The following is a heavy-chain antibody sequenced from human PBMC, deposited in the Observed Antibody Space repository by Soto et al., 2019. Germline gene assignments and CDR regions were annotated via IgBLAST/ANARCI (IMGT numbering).Heavy chain of an antibody. D-gene: IGHD6-19*01. CDR2: IYYSGST. CDR1: GGSISSSSYY. J-gene: IGHJ4*02. Sequence: QLQLQESGPGLVKPSETLSLTCTVSGGSISSSSYYWGWIRQPPGKGLEWIGSIYYSGSTYYNPSLKSRVTISVDTSKNQFSLKLSSVTAADTAVYYCARLTGRIAVAALWIDYWGQGTLVTVSS. CDR3: ARLTGRIAVAALWIDY. V-gene: IGHV4-39*01.